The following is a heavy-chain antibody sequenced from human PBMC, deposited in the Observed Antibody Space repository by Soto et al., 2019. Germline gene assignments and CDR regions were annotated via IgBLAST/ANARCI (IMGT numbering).Heavy chain of an antibody. CDR3: SRADSDWFFI. D-gene: IGHD3-9*01. CDR1: GFTFGASN. J-gene: IGHJ4*02. CDR2: IGSKGETYAT. Sequence: EVQLVESGGDLVQPGGSLKLSCAASGFTFGASNLQWVRQASGKGLEWLGRIGSKGETYATTYAASVKGRFTISRDDSKKTAYLQMNNLESEDTAVYYCSRADSDWFFIWGRGPLVTVSS. V-gene: IGHV3-73*02.